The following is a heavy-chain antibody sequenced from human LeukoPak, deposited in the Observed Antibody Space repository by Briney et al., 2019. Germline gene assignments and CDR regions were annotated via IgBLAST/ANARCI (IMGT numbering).Heavy chain of an antibody. D-gene: IGHD6-13*01. Sequence: SETLSLTCAVSGGSISSSNWWSWVRQPPGKGLEWIGEIYHSGSTNYNPSLKSRVTISVDTSKNQFSLKLSSVTAADTAVYYCARSGAAGLFDYWGQGTLVTVSS. CDR3: ARSGAAGLFDY. CDR2: IYHSGST. CDR1: GGSISSSNW. J-gene: IGHJ4*02. V-gene: IGHV4-4*02.